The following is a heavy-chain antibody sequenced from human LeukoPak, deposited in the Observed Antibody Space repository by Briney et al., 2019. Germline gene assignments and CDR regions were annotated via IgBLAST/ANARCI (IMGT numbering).Heavy chain of an antibody. CDR2: IYYSGST. V-gene: IGHV4-31*03. D-gene: IGHD4-17*01. Sequence: SETLSLTCSVSGGSISSGGYYWSWIRQHPGKGLEWMGYIYYSGSTYYNPSLKSRVTISLDTSKNQLSLKLSSVTAADTAVYYCARSYGDINWFDPWGQGTLVTVSS. J-gene: IGHJ5*02. CDR1: GGSISSGGYY. CDR3: ARSYGDINWFDP.